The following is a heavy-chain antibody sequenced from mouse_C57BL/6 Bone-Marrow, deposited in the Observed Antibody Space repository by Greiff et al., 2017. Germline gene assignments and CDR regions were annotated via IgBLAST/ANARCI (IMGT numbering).Heavy chain of an antibody. CDR1: GYTFTSYW. D-gene: IGHD1-1*01. V-gene: IGHV1-52*01. Sequence: QVQLQPPGAELVRPGSSVKLSCKASGYTFTSYWMHWVKQRPIQGLEWIGNIDPSDSETHYNQKFKDKATLTVDKSSSTAYMQLSSLTSEDSAVYYCARWSYYYGSSWDYGGQGTTLTVSS. J-gene: IGHJ2*01. CDR2: IDPSDSET. CDR3: ARWSYYYGSSWDY.